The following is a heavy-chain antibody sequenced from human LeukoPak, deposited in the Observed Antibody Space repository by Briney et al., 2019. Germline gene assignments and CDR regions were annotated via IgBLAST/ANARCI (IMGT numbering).Heavy chain of an antibody. CDR1: GFTFSSYA. CDR2: ISYDGSNK. CDR3: AKSGGYCSGGRCYGWFDP. J-gene: IGHJ5*02. D-gene: IGHD2-15*01. V-gene: IGHV3-30-3*02. Sequence: GGSLRLSCAASGFTFSSYAMHWVRQAPGKGLEWVAVISYDGSNKYYADSVKGRFTISRDNSKNTLYLQMNSLRAEDTAVYYCAKSGGYCSGGRCYGWFDPWGQGTLVTVSS.